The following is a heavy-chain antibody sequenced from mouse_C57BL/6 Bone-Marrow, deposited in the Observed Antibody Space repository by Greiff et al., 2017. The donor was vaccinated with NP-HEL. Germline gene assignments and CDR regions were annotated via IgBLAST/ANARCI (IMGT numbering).Heavy chain of an antibody. J-gene: IGHJ1*03. V-gene: IGHV3-6*01. CDR1: GYSITSGYY. D-gene: IGHD2-3*01. Sequence: EVQLQQSGPGLVKPSQSLSLTCSVTGYSITSGYYWNWIRQFPGNKLEWMGYISYDGSNNYNPSLKNRISITRDTSKNQFFLKLNSVTTEDTATYYCARRGWLIWYFDVWGTGTTVTVSS. CDR2: ISYDGSN. CDR3: ARRGWLIWYFDV.